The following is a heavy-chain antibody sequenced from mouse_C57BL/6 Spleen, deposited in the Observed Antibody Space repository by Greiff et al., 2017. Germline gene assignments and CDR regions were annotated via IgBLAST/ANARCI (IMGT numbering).Heavy chain of an antibody. D-gene: IGHD1-1*01. V-gene: IGHV1-69*01. J-gene: IGHJ2*01. CDR2: IDPSDSYT. CDR3: ARGGTTVVATFDY. CDR1: GYTFTSYW. Sequence: QVQLKQPGAELVMPGASVKLSCKASGYTFTSYWMHWVKQRPGQGLEWIGEIDPSDSYTNYNQKFKGKSTLTVDKSSSTAYMQLSSLTSEDSAVYYCARGGTTVVATFDYWGQGTTLTVSS.